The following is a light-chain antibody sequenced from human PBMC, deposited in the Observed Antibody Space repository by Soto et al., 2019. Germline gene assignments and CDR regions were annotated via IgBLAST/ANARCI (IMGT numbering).Light chain of an antibody. V-gene: IGLV1-40*01. Sequence: QLVLTQPPSVSGAPGQRVTISCTGSSSNIGAGYDVQWYQHLPGAAPKLLIYTDTNRPSGAPDRFSGSKSGTSAPLAITGLQAEDGDDYYCPSFDSSLGGSVFGGGTKLTVL. CDR1: SSNIGAGYD. CDR2: TDT. J-gene: IGLJ2*01. CDR3: PSFDSSLGGSV.